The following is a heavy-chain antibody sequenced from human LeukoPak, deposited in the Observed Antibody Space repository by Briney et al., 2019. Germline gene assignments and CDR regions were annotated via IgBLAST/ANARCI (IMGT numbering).Heavy chain of an antibody. Sequence: GESLKISCKGSGYSFTSYWIGWVRQVPGKGLEWMGIIYPGDSDTRYSPSFQGQVTISADKSISTAYLQWSSLKASDTAMYYCALTTVTTRGAFDIWGQGTMVTVSS. CDR2: IYPGDSDT. J-gene: IGHJ3*02. CDR3: ALTTVTTRGAFDI. CDR1: GYSFTSYW. D-gene: IGHD4-17*01. V-gene: IGHV5-51*01.